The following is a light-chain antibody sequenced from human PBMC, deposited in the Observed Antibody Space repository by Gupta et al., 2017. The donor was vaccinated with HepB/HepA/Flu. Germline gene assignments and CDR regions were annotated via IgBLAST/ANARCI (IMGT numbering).Light chain of an antibody. CDR3: LQRRNWPLT. V-gene: IGKV3-11*01. J-gene: IGKJ4*01. CDR2: DIF. CDR1: QSVSND. Sequence: EIVLTQSPGTLSLSPGERATLSCRASQSVSNDLAWYQQKPGQAPRPLIYDIFNRGTGIPARFSGSGSGTEFTLTMSDLEPEDSAVYYCLQRRNWPLTFGGGTRLEIK.